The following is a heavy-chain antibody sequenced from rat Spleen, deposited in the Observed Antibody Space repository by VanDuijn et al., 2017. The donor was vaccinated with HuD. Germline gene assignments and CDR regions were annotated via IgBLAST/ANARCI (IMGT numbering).Heavy chain of an antibody. D-gene: IGHD4-3*01. V-gene: IGHV5-29*01. CDR2: INYDGSGT. CDR1: GFTFSDYY. Sequence: EVQLVESDGGLVQPGRSLKLSCAASGFTFSDYYMAWVRQVPTKGLEWVATINYDGSGTYYRDSVKGRFTISRDNAKSTLYLQMDSLRSEDTATYYCARHVGGWFAYWGQGTLVTVSS. CDR3: ARHVGGWFAY. J-gene: IGHJ3*01.